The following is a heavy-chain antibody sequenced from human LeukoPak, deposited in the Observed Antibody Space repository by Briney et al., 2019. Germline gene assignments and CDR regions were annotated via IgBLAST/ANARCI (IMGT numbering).Heavy chain of an antibody. Sequence: GRSLRLSCAASGFTFSSSAMSWVRQAPGKGLEWVSAISNNGGYAYYADSVQGRFTISRDNAKNSLYLQMNSLRAEDTAVYYCARRFFDYWGQGTLVTVSS. CDR1: GFTFSSSA. CDR2: ISNNGGYA. CDR3: ARRFFDY. J-gene: IGHJ4*02. V-gene: IGHV3-23*01.